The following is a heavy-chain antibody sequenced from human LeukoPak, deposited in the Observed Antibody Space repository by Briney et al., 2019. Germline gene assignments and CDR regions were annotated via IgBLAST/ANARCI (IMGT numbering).Heavy chain of an antibody. Sequence: SETLSLTCAVYGGSFSGYYWSWIRQPPGKGLEWIGEINHSGSTNYNPSLKSRVTMSVDTSKNQFSLKLSSVTAADTAVYYCARDYYGSGSYYNDYWGQGTLVTVSS. CDR3: ARDYYGSGSYYNDY. D-gene: IGHD3-10*01. V-gene: IGHV4-34*01. CDR1: GGSFSGYY. CDR2: INHSGST. J-gene: IGHJ4*02.